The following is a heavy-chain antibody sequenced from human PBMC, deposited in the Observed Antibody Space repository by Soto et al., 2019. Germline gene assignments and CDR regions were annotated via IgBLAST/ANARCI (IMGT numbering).Heavy chain of an antibody. CDR2: ISAYNGNT. Sequence: ASVKVSCKASGYTFTSYCISWVRQAPGQGLEWMGWISAYNGNTNYAQKLQGRVTMTTDTSTSTAYMELRSLRSDDTAVYYCARDLGSGSKNYYYYGMDVWGQGTTVTVSS. D-gene: IGHD3-10*01. CDR1: GYTFTSYC. CDR3: ARDLGSGSKNYYYYGMDV. J-gene: IGHJ6*02. V-gene: IGHV1-18*01.